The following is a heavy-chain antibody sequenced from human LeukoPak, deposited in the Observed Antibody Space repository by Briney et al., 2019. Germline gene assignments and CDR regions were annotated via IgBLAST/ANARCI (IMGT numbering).Heavy chain of an antibody. CDR1: GFTFSSYS. CDR2: ISSSSSYI. Sequence: PGGSLRLSCAASGFTFSSYSMNWVRQAPGKGLEWVSSISSSSSYIYYADSVKGRFTVSRDNAKNSLTLQMNSLRTEDTALYHCARALYYNNSPLEFFDPWGQGTLVTVSS. J-gene: IGHJ5*02. V-gene: IGHV3-21*04. D-gene: IGHD3-10*01. CDR3: ARALYYNNSPLEFFDP.